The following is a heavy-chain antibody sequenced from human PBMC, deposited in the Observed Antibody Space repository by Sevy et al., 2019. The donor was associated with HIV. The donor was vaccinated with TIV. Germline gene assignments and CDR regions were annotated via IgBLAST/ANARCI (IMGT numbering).Heavy chain of an antibody. CDR2: ISGISNYI. CDR1: GFTFSSYS. CDR3: ARGAQTYDAFDV. V-gene: IGHV3-21*01. Sequence: GGSLRLSCAASGFTFSSYSLNWVRQAPGKGLEWVSFISGISNYIYYADSVKGRFSISRDNAKDSAYLQMNSLRAEDTAIYYWARGAQTYDAFDVWGQGTMVTVSS. J-gene: IGHJ3*01.